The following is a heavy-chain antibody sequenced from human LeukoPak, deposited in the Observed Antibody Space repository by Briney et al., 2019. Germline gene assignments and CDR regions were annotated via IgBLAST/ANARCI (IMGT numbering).Heavy chain of an antibody. CDR2: ISDADGSIT. CDR3: ARDRDIVVVPAENGMDV. V-gene: IGHV3-74*01. Sequence: PGGSLRLSCAASGFTLSSYWLHWVRQAPGKGLVWVSRISDADGSITDYADSVRGRFTISRDTAKNTLYLEMNSLGAEDTAVYYCARDRDIVVVPAENGMDVWGQGTTVTVSS. J-gene: IGHJ6*02. CDR1: GFTLSSYW. D-gene: IGHD2-2*01.